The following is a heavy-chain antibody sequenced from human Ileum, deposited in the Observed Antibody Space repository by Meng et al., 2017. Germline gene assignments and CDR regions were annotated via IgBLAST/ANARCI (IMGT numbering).Heavy chain of an antibody. CDR1: GGSISGGHYF. CDR2: IYHSGVT. J-gene: IGHJ5*02. Sequence: QGQLQESGPGLVKPSQTLSLPCTVSGGSISGGHYFWSWIRQHPEKGLEWIGYIYHSGVTYYSPSLKSRLTISVDTSKNQFSLKLSSVTAADTAIYYCARGVVTYYDSSTLTWFDPWGQGALVTVSS. CDR3: ARGVVTYYDSSTLTWFDP. D-gene: IGHD3-22*01. V-gene: IGHV4-31*03.